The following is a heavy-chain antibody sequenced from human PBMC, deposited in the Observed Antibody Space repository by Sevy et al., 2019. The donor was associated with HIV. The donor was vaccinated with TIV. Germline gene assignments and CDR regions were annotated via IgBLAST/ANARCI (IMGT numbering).Heavy chain of an antibody. Sequence: GGSLRLSCAASGFTFSSYSMNWVRQAPGKGLEWLSYISSSSSTIYYAGSVKGRFTISRDNAKDSLFMQMNSLRAEDTAVYYCARARVYYDSSADFYGLYFDYWGQGTLVTVSS. CDR3: ARARVYYDSSADFYGLYFDY. CDR2: ISSSSSTI. V-gene: IGHV3-48*01. CDR1: GFTFSSYS. D-gene: IGHD3-22*01. J-gene: IGHJ4*02.